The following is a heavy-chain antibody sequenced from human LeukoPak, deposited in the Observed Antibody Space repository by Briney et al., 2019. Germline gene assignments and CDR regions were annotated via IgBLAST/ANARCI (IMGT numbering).Heavy chain of an antibody. CDR2: INPHSGGT. CDR3: ARVVNRMTSFFLLF. CDR1: GYIFSGYY. V-gene: IGHV1-2*02. Sequence: ASVNVSCKASGYIFSGYYIHWVRQAPGQGPEWMGWINPHSGGTNYAQKFRGRVTMTRDTSISTTYMELNRLTSDDTAVYYCARVVNRMTSFFLLFWGQGTLVTVSS. J-gene: IGHJ4*02. D-gene: IGHD3-3*01.